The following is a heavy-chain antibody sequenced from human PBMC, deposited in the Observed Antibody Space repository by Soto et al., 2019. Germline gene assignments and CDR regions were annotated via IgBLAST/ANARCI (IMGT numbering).Heavy chain of an antibody. CDR2: VRYTGST. Sequence: PSETLSLTCTVSGGSISSYYWSWIRQSPGKGLEWIGYVRYTGSTNYNPSLKSRVTMSVDTSKNQLSLRLSSVTAADTAVYYCARHEGSGLYDMDVWGKGTTVTVS. CDR1: GGSISSYY. D-gene: IGHD2-15*01. V-gene: IGHV4-59*08. J-gene: IGHJ6*03. CDR3: ARHEGSGLYDMDV.